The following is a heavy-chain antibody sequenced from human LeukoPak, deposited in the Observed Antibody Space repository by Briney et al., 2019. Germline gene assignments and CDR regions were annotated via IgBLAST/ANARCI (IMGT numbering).Heavy chain of an antibody. J-gene: IGHJ1*01. CDR1: GGSFSGYY. CDR3: ARVKSYGGYSSKYFQH. CDR2: INHSGST. V-gene: IGHV4-34*01. D-gene: IGHD4-23*01. Sequence: PSETLSLTCAVYGGSFSGYYWSWIRQPPGKGLEWIGEINHSGSTNYNPSLKSRVSISVDTSKNQFSLKLNSVTAADTAVYYCARVKSYGGYSSKYFQHWGQGTLVTVSS.